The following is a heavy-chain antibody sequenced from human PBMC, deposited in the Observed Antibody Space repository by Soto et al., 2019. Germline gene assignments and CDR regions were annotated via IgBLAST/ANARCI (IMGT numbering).Heavy chain of an antibody. V-gene: IGHV1-69*13. D-gene: IGHD2-15*01. CDR2: IIPIFGTA. Sequence: GASVKVSCKASRGTFSSYSISWVRQAPGQGLEWMGGIIPIFGTANYAQKFQGRVTITADESTSTAYMELSSLRSEDTAVYYCARVLARAYGMDVWGQGTTVTVSS. J-gene: IGHJ6*02. CDR3: ARVLARAYGMDV. CDR1: RGTFSSYS.